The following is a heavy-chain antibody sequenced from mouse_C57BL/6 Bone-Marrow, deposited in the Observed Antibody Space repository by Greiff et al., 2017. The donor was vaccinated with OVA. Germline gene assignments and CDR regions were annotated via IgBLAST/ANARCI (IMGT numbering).Heavy chain of an antibody. D-gene: IGHD1-1*01. CDR2: ISSGGSYT. CDR1: GFTFSSYG. Sequence: EVQGVESGGDLVKPGGSLKLSCAASGFTFSSYGMSWVRQTPDKRLEWVATISSGGSYTYYPDSVKGRFTISRDNAKNTLYLQMSSLKSEDTAMYYCARSPLYYYGWVYFDYWGQGTTLTVSS. CDR3: ARSPLYYYGWVYFDY. J-gene: IGHJ2*01. V-gene: IGHV5-6*01.